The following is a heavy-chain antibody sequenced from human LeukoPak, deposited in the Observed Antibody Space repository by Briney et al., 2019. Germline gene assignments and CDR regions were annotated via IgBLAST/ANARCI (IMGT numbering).Heavy chain of an antibody. D-gene: IGHD6-13*01. CDR3: ATDGKQQLVRTGYYYGMDV. V-gene: IGHV1-24*01. CDR2: FDPEDGET. CDR1: GYTLTELS. J-gene: IGHJ6*02. Sequence: ASVKVSCKVSGYTLTELSMHCVRQAPGKGLEWMGGFDPEDGETIYAQKFQGRFTMTEDTSTDTAYMELSSLRSEDTAVYYCATDGKQQLVRTGYYYGMDVWGQGTTVTVSS.